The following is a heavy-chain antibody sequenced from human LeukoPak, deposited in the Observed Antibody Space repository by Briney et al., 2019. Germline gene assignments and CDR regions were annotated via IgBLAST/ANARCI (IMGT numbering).Heavy chain of an antibody. D-gene: IGHD3-22*01. CDR3: ARAPYDSTGYETPLAFDI. Sequence: GGSLRLSCVPSGLTFSTYTLNWVRQAAGKGLGWVSTISSSRSYIYYGDSVKGRFTIYRDNAKNSLYLQMNSLRAEDTAVYYCARAPYDSTGYETPLAFDIWGQGTMVTVSS. CDR2: ISSSRSYI. J-gene: IGHJ3*02. V-gene: IGHV3-21*01. CDR1: GLTFSTYT.